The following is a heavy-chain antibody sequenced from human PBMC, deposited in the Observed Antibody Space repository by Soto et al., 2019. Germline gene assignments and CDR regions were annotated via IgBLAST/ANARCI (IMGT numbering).Heavy chain of an antibody. V-gene: IGHV3-30*03. Sequence: GGSLRLSCAASGFTFSSYGMHWVRQAPGKGLEWVAVISYDGSNKYYADSVKGRFIISRDNSKNTLYLQMNSLRAEDTAVYYCARDIGAAGPKPYGMDVWGQGTTVTVSS. CDR3: ARDIGAAGPKPYGMDV. CDR1: GFTFSSYG. J-gene: IGHJ6*02. CDR2: ISYDGSNK. D-gene: IGHD6-13*01.